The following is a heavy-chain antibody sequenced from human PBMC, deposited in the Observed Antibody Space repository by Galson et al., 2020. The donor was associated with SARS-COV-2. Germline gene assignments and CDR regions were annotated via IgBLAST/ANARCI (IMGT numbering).Heavy chain of an antibody. Sequence: GESLKISCLVSGFSFGNYAMSWVRQAPGKGLEWVSGISGSGDSTHYADSVKGRFTISRDNSKDTLYLQMNSLRVEDTAAYYCAKEGGYRYKSKAVVYGMDVWGQGTTMTVSS. J-gene: IGHJ6*02. D-gene: IGHD5-18*01. CDR1: GFSFGNYA. V-gene: IGHV3-23*01. CDR2: ISGSGDST. CDR3: AKEGGYRYKSKAVVYGMDV.